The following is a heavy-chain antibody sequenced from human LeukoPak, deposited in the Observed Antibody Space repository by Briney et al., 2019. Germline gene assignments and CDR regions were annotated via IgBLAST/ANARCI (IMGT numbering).Heavy chain of an antibody. CDR3: ARDVRARGYSGYDYYYMDV. D-gene: IGHD5-12*01. V-gene: IGHV3-21*01. Sequence: GGSLRLSCAASGFTFSSYSMNWVRQAPGKGLEWVSSISSGSSYIYYADSVKGRFTISRDNAKNSLYLQMNSLRAEDTAVYYCARDVRARGYSGYDYYYMDVWGKGTTVTVSS. CDR1: GFTFSSYS. CDR2: ISSGSSYI. J-gene: IGHJ6*03.